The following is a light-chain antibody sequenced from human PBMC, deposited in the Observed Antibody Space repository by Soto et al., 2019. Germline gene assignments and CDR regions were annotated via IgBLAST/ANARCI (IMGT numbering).Light chain of an antibody. CDR3: QQYNNWPPN. CDR1: QSVSSN. J-gene: IGKJ4*01. Sequence: EIVMTQSPATLSVSPGERATLSCRASQSVSSNLAWYQQKPGQAPRLLIYGASTRATGIPARFSGSGSGTESTLTISSLQSEDFAVYYCQQYNNWPPNFGGGTKVEIK. V-gene: IGKV3-15*01. CDR2: GAS.